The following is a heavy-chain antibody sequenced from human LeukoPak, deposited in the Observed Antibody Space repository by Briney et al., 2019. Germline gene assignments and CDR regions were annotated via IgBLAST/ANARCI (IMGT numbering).Heavy chain of an antibody. CDR1: GYTFTGYY. V-gene: IGHV1-2*02. CDR3: ARHNLAFWSSSWYGPAGGDDAFDI. Sequence: APVKVSCKASGYTFTGYYMHWVRQGPGQGLEWMGWINPNSGGTNYAQKFQGRVTMTRDTSISTAYMELSRLRSDDTAVYYCARHNLAFWSSSWYGPAGGDDAFDIWGQGTMVTVSS. CDR2: INPNSGGT. J-gene: IGHJ3*02. D-gene: IGHD6-13*01.